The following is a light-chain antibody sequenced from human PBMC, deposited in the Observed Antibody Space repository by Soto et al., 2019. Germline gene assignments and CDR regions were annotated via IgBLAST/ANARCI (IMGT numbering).Light chain of an antibody. J-gene: IGLJ1*01. V-gene: IGLV2-14*01. CDR1: SSDVGAYNY. Sequence: QSALTQPASASGSPGQSITISCTGTSSDVGAYNYVSWYQQHPGKAPKLMIYDVSNRPSGVSSRFSGSKSGNTASLTFSGLQAEDEADYYCSSYTTSSIYVFGTGTKLTVL. CDR2: DVS. CDR3: SSYTTSSIYV.